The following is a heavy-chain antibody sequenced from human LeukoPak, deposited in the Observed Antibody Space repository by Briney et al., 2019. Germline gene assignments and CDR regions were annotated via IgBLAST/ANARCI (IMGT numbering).Heavy chain of an antibody. CDR2: IWFDGSNR. CDR1: GFSFSGFD. V-gene: IGHV3-33*06. CDR3: AKGAVATIAPLYFDY. J-gene: IGHJ4*02. Sequence: PGRSLRLSCAASGFSFSGFDMHWVRQAPGRGLEWMAVIWFDGSNRYYADSVKGRFSISRDNSRNTVYLQMDSLRVEDTAVYYCAKGAVATIAPLYFDYWGQGTLVTVSS. D-gene: IGHD5-12*01.